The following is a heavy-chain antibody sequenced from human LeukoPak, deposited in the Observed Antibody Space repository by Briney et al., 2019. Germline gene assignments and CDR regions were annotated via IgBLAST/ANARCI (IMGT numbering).Heavy chain of an antibody. CDR1: GDSVSSNSAA. J-gene: IGHJ4*02. V-gene: IGHV6-1*01. Sequence: SQTLSLTCAISGDSVSSNSAAWNWIRQSPSRGLEWLGRTYYRSKWYNDYAVSVKGRITINPDTSKNQFSLQLNSVTPEDTAVYYCAREKLLWFGDEPYFDYWGQGTLVTVSS. CDR3: AREKLLWFGDEPYFDY. CDR2: TYYRSKWYN. D-gene: IGHD3-10*01.